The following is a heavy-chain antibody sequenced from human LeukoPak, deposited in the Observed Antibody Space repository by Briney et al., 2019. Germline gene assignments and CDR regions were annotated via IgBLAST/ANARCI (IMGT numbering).Heavy chain of an antibody. Sequence: GGSLRLSCAASGFTFSSFAMHWVRQAPGKGLEWVAVISYEGTNNHYVDSVKGRFTVSRDNSKNTLYLQMDSLSTEDTAVYYCARYRVAAADLDYWGQGTLVTVSS. J-gene: IGHJ4*02. CDR3: ARYRVAAADLDY. CDR2: ISYEGTNN. V-gene: IGHV3-30*04. D-gene: IGHD6-13*01. CDR1: GFTFSSFA.